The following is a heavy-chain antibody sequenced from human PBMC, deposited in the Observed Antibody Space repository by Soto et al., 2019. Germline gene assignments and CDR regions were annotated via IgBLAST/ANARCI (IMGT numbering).Heavy chain of an antibody. CDR3: ARGTPGLDYYDS. CDR1: GGTFSSYA. CDR2: IIPIFGTA. V-gene: IGHV1-69*13. Sequence: SVKVSCKASGGTFSSYAISWVRQAPGQGLEWMGGIIPIFGTANYAQKFQGRVTITADESTSTAYMELSSLRSEDTAVYYCARGTPGLDYYDSWGQGTLVPVSS. J-gene: IGHJ4*02. D-gene: IGHD2-8*02.